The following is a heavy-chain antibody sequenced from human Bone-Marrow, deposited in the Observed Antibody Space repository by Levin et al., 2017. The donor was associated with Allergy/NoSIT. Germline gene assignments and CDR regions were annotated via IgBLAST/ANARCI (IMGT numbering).Heavy chain of an antibody. D-gene: IGHD3-9*01. CDR2: IKSDGSRT. J-gene: IGHJ4*02. CDR1: GFTLDDYW. CDR3: ARDGLSAFYNSLGGYSGDEGYLDY. Sequence: QSGGSLRLSCEASGFTLDDYWMHWVRQIPGRGLVWVSSIKSDGSRTNYADSVKGRFTLSRDKAKNTLYLQMNSLRVEDTAVYFCARDGLSAFYNSLGGYSGDEGYLDYWGQGTLVTVSS. V-gene: IGHV3-74*01.